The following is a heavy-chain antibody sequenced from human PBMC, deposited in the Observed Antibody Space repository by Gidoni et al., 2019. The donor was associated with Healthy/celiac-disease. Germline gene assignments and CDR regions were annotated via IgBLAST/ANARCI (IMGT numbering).Heavy chain of an antibody. CDR3: AKAGRGVGASFDY. CDR2: ISGSGGST. CDR1: GFTFSSYA. D-gene: IGHD1-26*01. Sequence: EVQLLESGGGLVQPGGSLRLACPASGFTFSSYAMSWVRQAPGKGLEWVSAISGSGGSTYYADSVKGRFTISRDNSKNTLYLQMNSLRAEDTAVYYCAKAGRGVGASFDYWGQGTLVTVSS. J-gene: IGHJ4*02. V-gene: IGHV3-23*01.